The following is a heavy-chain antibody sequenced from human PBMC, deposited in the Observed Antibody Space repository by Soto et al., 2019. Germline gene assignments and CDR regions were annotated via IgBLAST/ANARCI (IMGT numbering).Heavy chain of an antibody. CDR1: GFTFSSYD. V-gene: IGHV3-13*05. Sequence: GGSLRLSCAASGFTFSSYDMHWVRQATGKGLEWVSAIGTAGDPYYPGSVKGRFTISRENAKNSLYLQMNNLRAGDTAVYYCARDGGRGYGMDVWGPGTTVTVSS. CDR2: IGTAGDP. CDR3: ARDGGRGYGMDV. J-gene: IGHJ6*02.